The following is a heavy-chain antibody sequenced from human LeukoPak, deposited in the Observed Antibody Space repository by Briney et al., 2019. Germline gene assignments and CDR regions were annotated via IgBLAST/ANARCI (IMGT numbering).Heavy chain of an antibody. CDR2: MKYDGSEK. Sequence: GGSLRLSCAASGFTFSSYWMSWFRQAPAKGLEGVANMKYDGSEKYYVDSVKGRFTISRDNAKNSLYLQMNSLRAEDTAVYYCARDIEAAGLFLDYWGQGTLVTVSS. D-gene: IGHD6-13*01. CDR3: ARDIEAAGLFLDY. J-gene: IGHJ4*02. CDR1: GFTFSSYW. V-gene: IGHV3-7*01.